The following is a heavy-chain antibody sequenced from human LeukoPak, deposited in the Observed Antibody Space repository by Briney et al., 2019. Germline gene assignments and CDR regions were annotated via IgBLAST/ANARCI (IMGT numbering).Heavy chain of an antibody. CDR3: ARDSGIVGATDAFDI. D-gene: IGHD1-26*01. J-gene: IGHJ3*02. CDR1: GFTFSSYA. V-gene: IGHV3-23*01. CDR2: ISGSGGST. Sequence: GGSLRLSCAASGFTFSSYAMSWVRQAPGKGLEWVSAISGSGGSTNYADSVKGRFTISRDNSKNTLYLQMNSLRAEDTAVYYCARDSGIVGATDAFDIWGQGTMVTVSS.